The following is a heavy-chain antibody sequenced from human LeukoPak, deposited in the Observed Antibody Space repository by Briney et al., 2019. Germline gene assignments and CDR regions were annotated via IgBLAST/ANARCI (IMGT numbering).Heavy chain of an antibody. D-gene: IGHD1-26*01. CDR1: GGSISSSSYY. Sequence: PSETLSLTCTVSGGSISSSSYYWGWIRQPPGKGLEWIGSIYYSGSTYYNPSLKSRVTISVDTSKNQFSLKLSSVTAADTAVYYCGRGKEGELPENVFNIWGKGKMVTVS. V-gene: IGHV4-39*01. CDR2: IYYSGST. CDR3: GRGKEGELPENVFNI. J-gene: IGHJ3*02.